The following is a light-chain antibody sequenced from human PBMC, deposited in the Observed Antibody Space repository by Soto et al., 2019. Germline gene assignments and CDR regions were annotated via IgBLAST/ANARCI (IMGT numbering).Light chain of an antibody. CDR1: SSDVGGYDY. CDR3: SSYTTTSTVV. V-gene: IGLV2-14*01. Sequence: QSALTQPASVSGSPGQSITISCTGTSSDVGGYDYVSWFQQYPGKAPSLMLYDVYRRPSGVSYRFSGSKSGNTASLTISGILAEDEADYYCSSYTTTSTVVFGGGTKVTVL. CDR2: DVY. J-gene: IGLJ2*01.